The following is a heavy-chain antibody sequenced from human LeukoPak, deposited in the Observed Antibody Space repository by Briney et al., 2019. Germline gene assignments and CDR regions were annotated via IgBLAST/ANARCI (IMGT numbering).Heavy chain of an antibody. CDR1: GYTFTNYD. CDR2: MNPNSGNT. J-gene: IGHJ4*02. Sequence: ASVKVSCKAPGYTFTNYDINWVRQATGQGLEWMGWMNPNSGNTGYAQKFQGRVTMTRNTSITTAYMELSSLRSEDTAVYYCARRRGWPNYFDYWGQGTLVTVSS. CDR3: ARRRGWPNYFDY. V-gene: IGHV1-8*01. D-gene: IGHD6-19*01.